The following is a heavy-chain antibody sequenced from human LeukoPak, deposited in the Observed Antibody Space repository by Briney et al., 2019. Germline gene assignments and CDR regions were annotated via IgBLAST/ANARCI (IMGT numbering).Heavy chain of an antibody. Sequence: ASVKVSCKASGYTFTGYIMHWVRQAPGQGLEWMGWINPNSGDTKYTQKFQGRATLTRDTSISTAYMELSSLRSEDTAVYYCARGGNSNRTYYYYYMDVWGKGTTVTVSS. CDR2: INPNSGDT. J-gene: IGHJ6*03. CDR3: ARGGNSNRTYYYYYMDV. V-gene: IGHV1-2*02. D-gene: IGHD1-14*01. CDR1: GYTFTGYI.